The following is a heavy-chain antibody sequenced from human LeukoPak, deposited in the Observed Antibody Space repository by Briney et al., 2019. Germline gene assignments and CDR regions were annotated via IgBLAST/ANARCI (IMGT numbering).Heavy chain of an antibody. V-gene: IGHV4-39*07. J-gene: IGHJ4*02. D-gene: IGHD1-26*01. CDR1: GGSISSSSYY. Sequence: SETLSLTCTVSGGSISSSSYYWGWIRQPPGKGLEWIGSMYYSGSTFYNPSLQSRVTMSLDESKNHLSLTLTSVTAADTAIYYCSRESGPYSPFGHWGQGILVTVTT. CDR3: SRESGPYSPFGH. CDR2: MYYSGST.